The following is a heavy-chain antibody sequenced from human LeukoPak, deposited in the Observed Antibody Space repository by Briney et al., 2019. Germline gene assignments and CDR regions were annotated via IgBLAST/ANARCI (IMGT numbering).Heavy chain of an antibody. CDR3: AKEFVGVAAAGAFDY. CDR2: ISGSGGST. V-gene: IGHV3-23*01. J-gene: IGHJ4*02. D-gene: IGHD6-13*01. Sequence: GGSLRLSCAASGFIFSIYNMNWVRQAPGKGLEWVSAISGSGGSTYYADSVKGRFTISRDNSKNTLYLQMNSLRAEDTAVYYCAKEFVGVAAAGAFDYWGQGTLVTVSS. CDR1: GFIFSIYN.